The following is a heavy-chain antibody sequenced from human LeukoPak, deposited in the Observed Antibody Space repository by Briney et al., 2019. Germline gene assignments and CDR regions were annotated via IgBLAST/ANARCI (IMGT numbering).Heavy chain of an antibody. CDR3: ARGKSAATPLDY. Sequence: GGSLRLFCAASGFTFSRYTMNWVRQAPGKGLEWVSSISSNSLFKYYVDSLKGRFTISRDNAKNSLFLQIDSLRADDTATYYCARGKSAATPLDYWGQGTLVTVSS. CDR1: GFTFSRYT. V-gene: IGHV3-21*01. J-gene: IGHJ4*02. D-gene: IGHD6-13*01. CDR2: ISSNSLFK.